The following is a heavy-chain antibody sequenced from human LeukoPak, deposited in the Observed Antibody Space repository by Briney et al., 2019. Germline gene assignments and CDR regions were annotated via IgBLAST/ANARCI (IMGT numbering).Heavy chain of an antibody. Sequence: GGSLRLSCAASGFTFSSYAMHWVRQAPGKGLEWVAVISYDGSNKYYADSVKGRFTISRDNSKSTLYLQMNSLRAEDTAVYYCAKGSRPHDYGGKLAYYYGMDVWGQGTTVTVSS. CDR1: GFTFSSYA. CDR3: AKGSRPHDYGGKLAYYYGMDV. J-gene: IGHJ6*02. D-gene: IGHD4-23*01. CDR2: ISYDGSNK. V-gene: IGHV3-30-3*01.